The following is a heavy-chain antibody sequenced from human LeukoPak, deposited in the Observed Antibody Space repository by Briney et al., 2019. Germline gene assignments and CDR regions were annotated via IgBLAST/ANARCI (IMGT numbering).Heavy chain of an antibody. V-gene: IGHV3-23*01. D-gene: IGHD3-3*01. CDR3: ATIPRITSFGVLRGPPYYFDY. Sequence: GGSLRLSCAASGFTFSSYAMSWVRQAPGKGLEWVSAISGSGDKTYYADSVKGRFTISRDNSKNTLYLQMNSLRAEDTAVYYCATIPRITSFGVLRGPPYYFDYWGQGTLVTVSS. CDR1: GFTFSSYA. CDR2: ISGSGDKT. J-gene: IGHJ4*02.